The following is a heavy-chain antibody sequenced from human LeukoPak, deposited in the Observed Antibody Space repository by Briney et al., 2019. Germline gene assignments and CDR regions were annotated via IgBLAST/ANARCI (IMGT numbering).Heavy chain of an antibody. J-gene: IGHJ4*02. V-gene: IGHV1-2*02. CDR1: GYTFTDYY. CDR3: ARRPGGNAYYFDY. Sequence: ASVKVSCKASGYTFTDYYMHWVRQAPGRGLEWMGWIIPYSGGTNYPQKFQGRVTMTRDTSISTAYMELSRLRSDDTAVYYCARRPGGNAYYFDYWGQGTLVTVSS. D-gene: IGHD1-14*01. CDR2: IIPYSGGT.